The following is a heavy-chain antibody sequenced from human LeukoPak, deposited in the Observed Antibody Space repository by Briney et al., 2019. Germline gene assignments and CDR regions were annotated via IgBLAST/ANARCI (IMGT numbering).Heavy chain of an antibody. D-gene: IGHD2-15*01. CDR1: GYTFTSYD. V-gene: IGHV1-8*01. Sequence: ASVKVSCKASGYTFTSYDINWVRQATGQGLEWMGWMNPNSGNTGYAQKFQGRVTMTRNTSIRTAYMELSSLRSEDTAVYYCARARRYCSGGSCYYYYMDVWGKGTTVTVSS. CDR3: ARARRYCSGGSCYYYYMDV. J-gene: IGHJ6*03. CDR2: MNPNSGNT.